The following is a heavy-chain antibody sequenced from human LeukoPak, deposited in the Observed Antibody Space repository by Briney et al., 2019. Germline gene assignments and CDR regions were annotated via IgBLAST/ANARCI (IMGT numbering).Heavy chain of an antibody. CDR3: AGGVFAFDY. CDR2: INPNSCGT. D-gene: IGHD1-26*01. CDR1: RYTFTDYY. Sequence: ASVKVSCKASRYTFTDYYMHWVRQAPGQGREGMGWINPNSCGTNYAQKFQGRVTMTRDTSIRTAYMELSSLRSADTAMYYCAGGVFAFDYWGQGTLVTVSS. V-gene: IGHV1-2*02. J-gene: IGHJ4*02.